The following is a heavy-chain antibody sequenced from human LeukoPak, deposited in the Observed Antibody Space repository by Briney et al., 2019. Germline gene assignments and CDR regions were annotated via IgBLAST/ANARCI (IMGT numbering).Heavy chain of an antibody. D-gene: IGHD3-10*01. J-gene: IGHJ3*02. CDR3: AREGFGTTNDAFDI. Sequence: ASVKVSCKASGGTFSSYAISWVRQAPGQGLEWMGWINPNSGGTNYAQKFQGWVTMTRDTSISTAYMELSRLRSDDTAVYYCAREGFGTTNDAFDIWGQGTMVTVSS. CDR1: GGTFSSYA. CDR2: INPNSGGT. V-gene: IGHV1-2*04.